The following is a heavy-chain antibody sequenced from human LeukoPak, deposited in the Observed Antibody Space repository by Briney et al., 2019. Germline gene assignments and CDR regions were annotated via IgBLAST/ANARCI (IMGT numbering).Heavy chain of an antibody. D-gene: IGHD3-16*01. CDR1: GDTFRSHT. CDR3: ARAPLGSLDY. J-gene: IGHJ4*02. V-gene: IGHV1-69*02. Sequence: SVKLSCKASGDTFRSHTISWVRQASGQGLEWMGRIIPILGIASYAQKLQGRVTITADKSTSTAYMELSSLRSEDTAVYYCARAPLGSLDYWGQGTLVTVSS. CDR2: IIPILGIA.